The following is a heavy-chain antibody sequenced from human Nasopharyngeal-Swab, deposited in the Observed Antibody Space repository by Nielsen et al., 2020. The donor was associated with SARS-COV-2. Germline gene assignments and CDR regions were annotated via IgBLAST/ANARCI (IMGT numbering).Heavy chain of an antibody. CDR3: ARGLVDVNMMLVVIGFSYWLDS. D-gene: IGHD3-22*01. J-gene: IGHJ5*01. Sequence: SETLSLTCAVYGGSFTDYYWTWIRQPPGKGLEWIGEINHRGSTNYNPSLKSRVTISADTSKNQFSLNLSYVTAADTAVYYCARGLVDVNMMLVVIGFSYWLDSWGQGTLVTVPS. CDR2: INHRGST. V-gene: IGHV4-34*01. CDR1: GGSFTDYY.